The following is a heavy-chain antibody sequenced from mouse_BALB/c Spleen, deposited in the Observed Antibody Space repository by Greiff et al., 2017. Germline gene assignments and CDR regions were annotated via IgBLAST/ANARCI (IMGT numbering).Heavy chain of an antibody. CDR2: ISSGGGST. Sequence: EVQRVESGGGLVKPGGSLKLSCAASGFAFSSYDMSWVRQTPEKRLEWVAYISSGGGSTYYPDTVKGRFTISRDNAKNTLYLQMSSLKSEDTAMYYCAREQYGMDYWGQGTSVTVSS. CDR3: AREQYGMDY. V-gene: IGHV5-12-1*01. J-gene: IGHJ4*01. CDR1: GFAFSSYD.